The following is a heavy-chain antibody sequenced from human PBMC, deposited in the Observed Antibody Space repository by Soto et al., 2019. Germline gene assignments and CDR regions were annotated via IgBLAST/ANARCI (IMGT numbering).Heavy chain of an antibody. J-gene: IGHJ4*02. CDR1: GGSVSSGSYY. CDR2: IYYSGST. D-gene: IGHD6-19*01. V-gene: IGHV4-61*01. Sequence: SETLSLTCTVSGGSVSSGSYYCSWIRQPPGKGLEWIGYIYYSGSTNYNPSLKSRATISVDTSKNQFSLKLSSVTAADTAVYYCAREASIAVAGSYDYWGQGTLVTVSS. CDR3: AREASIAVAGSYDY.